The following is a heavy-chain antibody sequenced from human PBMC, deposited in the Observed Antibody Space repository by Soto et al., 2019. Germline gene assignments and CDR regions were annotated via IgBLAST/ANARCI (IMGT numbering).Heavy chain of an antibody. V-gene: IGHV4-61*01. CDR2: IYYSGST. CDR1: GGSVSSGSYY. CDR3: ASYYYDSSGPPADDAFDI. D-gene: IGHD3-22*01. J-gene: IGHJ3*02. Sequence: PSETLSLTCTVSGGSVSSGSYYWSWIRQPPGKGLEWIGNIYYSGSTNYNPSLKSRVTISVDTSKNQFSLKLSSVTAADTAVYYCASYYYDSSGPPADDAFDIRGQGTMVTVSS.